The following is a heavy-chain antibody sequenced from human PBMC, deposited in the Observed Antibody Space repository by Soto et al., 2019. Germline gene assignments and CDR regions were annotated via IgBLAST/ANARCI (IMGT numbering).Heavy chain of an antibody. V-gene: IGHV3-66*01. CDR1: GFTVSSNY. Sequence: EVQLVESGGGLVQPGGSLRLSCAASGFTVSSNYMSWVRQAPGKGLEWVSVIYSGGSTYYADSVKGRFTISRDNSKNTLYLQMNSLRAEATAVYYCARASRNYYASSGYLYYFDSWGQGTLVTVSS. CDR2: IYSGGST. D-gene: IGHD3-22*01. J-gene: IGHJ4*02. CDR3: ARASRNYYASSGYLYYFDS.